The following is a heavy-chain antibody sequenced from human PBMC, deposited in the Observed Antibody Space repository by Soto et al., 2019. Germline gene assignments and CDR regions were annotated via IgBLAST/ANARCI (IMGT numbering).Heavy chain of an antibody. J-gene: IGHJ4*02. CDR1: GGSISSGDYY. Sequence: SETLSLTCTVSGGSISSGDYYWSWIRQPPGKGLEWIGYIYYSGSTYYNPSLKSRVTISVDTSKNQFSLKLSSVTAADTAVYYCAREYYYDSRGIDCWGQGTLVTVSS. CDR2: IYYSGST. V-gene: IGHV4-30-4*01. D-gene: IGHD3-22*01. CDR3: AREYYYDSRGIDC.